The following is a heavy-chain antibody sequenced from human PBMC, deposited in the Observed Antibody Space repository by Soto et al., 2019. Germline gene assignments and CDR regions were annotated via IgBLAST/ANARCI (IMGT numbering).Heavy chain of an antibody. CDR1: GFTFSSYS. CDR3: ARVFGWLRLGSAAFDI. Sequence: GGSLRLSCAASGFTFSSYSMNWVRQAPGKGLEWVSYISSSSSTIYYADSVKGRFTISRDNAKNSLYLQMNSLRAEDTAVYYCARVFGWLRLGSAAFDIWGQGTMVTVSS. CDR2: ISSSSSTI. D-gene: IGHD5-12*01. J-gene: IGHJ3*02. V-gene: IGHV3-48*01.